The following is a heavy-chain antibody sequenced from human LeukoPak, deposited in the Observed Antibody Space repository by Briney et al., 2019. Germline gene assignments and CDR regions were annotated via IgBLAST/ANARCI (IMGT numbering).Heavy chain of an antibody. D-gene: IGHD2-15*01. CDR2: IWYDGSNK. CDR1: GFTFSSYG. J-gene: IGHJ4*02. Sequence: PGGSLRLSCAASGFTFSSYGIHWVRQAPGKGLEWVAVIWYDGSNKYYADSVKGRFTISRDNSKNTVYLQMNSLRAEDTAVYYCARDVRSGGSCFDYWGQGTLVTVSS. CDR3: ARDVRSGGSCFDY. V-gene: IGHV3-33*01.